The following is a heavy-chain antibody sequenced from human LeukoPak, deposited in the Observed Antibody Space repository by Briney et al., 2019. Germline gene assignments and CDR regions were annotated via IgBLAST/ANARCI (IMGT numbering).Heavy chain of an antibody. J-gene: IGHJ6*03. CDR2: IYYSGST. CDR3: ARDVSSSLVYYYYYYMDV. CDR1: GGSISSSSYY. Sequence: SETLSLTCTVSGGSISSSSYYWGWIRQPPGKGLEWIGSIYYSGSTYYNPSLKSRVTISVDTSKNQFSLKLSSVTAADTAVYYCARDVSSSLVYYYYYYMDVWGKGTTVTVSS. D-gene: IGHD6-6*01. V-gene: IGHV4-39*07.